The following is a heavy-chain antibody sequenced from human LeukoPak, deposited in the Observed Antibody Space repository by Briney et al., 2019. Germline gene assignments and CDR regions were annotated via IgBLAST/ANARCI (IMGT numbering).Heavy chain of an antibody. V-gene: IGHV1-69*04. CDR1: GGTFSSYA. CDR3: ARDGDGGCYYFAY. CDR2: IIPILGIA. J-gene: IGHJ4*02. Sequence: VASVKVSCKASGGTFSSYAISWVRQAPGQGLEWMGRIIPILGIANYAQKFQGRVTITADKSTSTAYMELSSLRSEDTAVYYCARDGDGGCYYFAYWGQGTLVTVYS. D-gene: IGHD4-23*01.